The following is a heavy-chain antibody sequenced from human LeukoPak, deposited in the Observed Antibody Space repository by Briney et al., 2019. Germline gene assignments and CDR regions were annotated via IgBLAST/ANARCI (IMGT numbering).Heavy chain of an antibody. CDR1: GFTFSTSW. D-gene: IGHD5-24*01. CDR2: INPDGSST. J-gene: IGHJ4*02. CDR3: ARAGEGKWLQSDY. V-gene: IGHV3-74*01. Sequence: GGSLRLSCAASGFTFSTSWMHWVRQAPGKGLVWVSRINPDGSSTNYADSVKGRFTISRDNAKNTLYLQMNSLRAEDTAVYYCARAGEGKWLQSDYWGQGTLVTVSS.